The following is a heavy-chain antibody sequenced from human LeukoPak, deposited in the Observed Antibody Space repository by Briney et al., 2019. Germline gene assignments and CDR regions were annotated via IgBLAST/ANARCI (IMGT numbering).Heavy chain of an antibody. J-gene: IGHJ4*02. V-gene: IGHV3-23*01. Sequence: GGSLRLSCIASGFTFSSHTMSWVRQAPGKGLEWVSAISRSGGSTYYPDSVKGRFTISRDNSKNTLYLQINSLRAEDTAVYYCAKDHASVTSDYFDYWGQGALVTVSS. CDR3: AKDHASVTSDYFDY. D-gene: IGHD4-17*01. CDR1: GFTFSSHT. CDR2: ISRSGGST.